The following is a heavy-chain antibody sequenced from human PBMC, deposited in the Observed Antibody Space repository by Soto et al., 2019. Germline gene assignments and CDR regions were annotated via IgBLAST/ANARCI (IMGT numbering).Heavy chain of an antibody. D-gene: IGHD3-16*01. CDR3: ARDYESGHYFEI. CDR1: GFSVNQYQ. V-gene: IGHV3-74*01. J-gene: IGHJ4*02. Sequence: EVRLVESGGGLVPPGASLKLSCLASGFSVNQYQMTWVRQAPGKGLVWVARHDPHWSEIGYAGSVRGRFTISTDNAKNTLDLIMTNLREEDTALYFCARDYESGHYFEIWGRGTQVTVSS. CDR2: HDPHWSEI.